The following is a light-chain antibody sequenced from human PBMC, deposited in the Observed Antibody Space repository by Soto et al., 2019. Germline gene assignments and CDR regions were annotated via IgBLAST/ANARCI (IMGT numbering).Light chain of an antibody. CDR2: DAS. CDR1: QDISNY. J-gene: IGKJ4*01. CDR3: QQYDNLPLT. V-gene: IGKV1-33*01. Sequence: DIQMTQSPSSLSASVGDRVTITCQASQDISNYLNWYQQKPGKAPKLLIYDASNLETGVPSRFSGSGSGTHFTITISSLQPEDIATYYCQQYDNLPLTFGGGTKVEIK.